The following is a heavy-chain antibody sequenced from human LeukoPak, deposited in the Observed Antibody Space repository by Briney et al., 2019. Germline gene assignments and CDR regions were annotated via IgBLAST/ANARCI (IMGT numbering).Heavy chain of an antibody. D-gene: IGHD2-2*01. CDR2: IYGDGGST. V-gene: IGHV3-43*02. CDR1: GFTFAGYC. Sequence: GSLRLSCAASGFTFAGYCMGWVRQTPGKGLEWVLIIYGDGGSTYYADSVKGRFTISRDNSKDSLYLQMNSLRTEDTAFYYCAKDRYCFSTSCYAPFDHWGQGTLVTVSS. J-gene: IGHJ4*02. CDR3: AKDRYCFSTSCYAPFDH.